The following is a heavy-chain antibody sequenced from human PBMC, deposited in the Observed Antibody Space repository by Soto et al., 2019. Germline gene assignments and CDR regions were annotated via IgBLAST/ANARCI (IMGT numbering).Heavy chain of an antibody. D-gene: IGHD6-6*01. Sequence: QITLKESGPTLVKPTQTLTLTCTFSGFSLSTSGVDVGWIRQPPGKALEWIALIYWDDDKGYSPSLKSRLTITKDTSKNQVVLTMTNMDPLDTATYYCAHRRPYSNSPEYVFDYWGQGTLVTVSS. J-gene: IGHJ4*02. CDR1: GFSLSTSGVD. V-gene: IGHV2-5*02. CDR2: IYWDDDK. CDR3: AHRRPYSNSPEYVFDY.